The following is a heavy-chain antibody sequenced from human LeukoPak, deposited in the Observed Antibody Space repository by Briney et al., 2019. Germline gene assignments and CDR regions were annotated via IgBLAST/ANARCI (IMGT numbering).Heavy chain of an antibody. CDR2: ISNSGSST. D-gene: IGHD2-2*01. J-gene: IGHJ4*02. V-gene: IGHV3-11*05. CDR3: ARADRTSWFDY. Sequence: PGGSLRLSCAASRFTFSDYYVVWIRQAPGKGLEWVSYISNSGSSTKYADSVKGRFTISRDNAKNSLSLQMNSVRPEDTAVYYCARADRTSWFDYWGQGTLVTVSS. CDR1: RFTFSDYY.